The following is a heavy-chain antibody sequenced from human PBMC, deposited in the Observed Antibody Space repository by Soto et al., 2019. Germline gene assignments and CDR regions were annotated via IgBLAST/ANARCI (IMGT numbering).Heavy chain of an antibody. CDR1: GYSVTNYW. CDR2: IYPGDSDT. J-gene: IGHJ6*02. V-gene: IGHV5-51*01. Sequence: SLKLSCKGSGYSVTNYWIVWVRQLPGKGLGWMGIIYPGDSDTRYSPAFQGQVTISADKSISKAYMQWSSLKASDTAMYYCARLAPACSSTSCPHYHYGMDVWGQATTVTVSS. CDR3: ARLAPACSSTSCPHYHYGMDV. D-gene: IGHD2-2*01.